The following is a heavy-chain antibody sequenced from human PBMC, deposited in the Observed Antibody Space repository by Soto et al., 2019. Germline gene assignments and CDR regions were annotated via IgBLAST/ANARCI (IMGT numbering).Heavy chain of an antibody. J-gene: IGHJ4*02. D-gene: IGHD4-17*01. CDR2: ISWNSGSI. V-gene: IGHV3-9*01. CDR1: GFTFDDYA. Sequence: GGSLRLSCAASGFTFDDYAMHWVRQAPGKGLEWVSGISWNSGSIGYADSVKGRFTISRDNAKNSLYLQMNSLRAEDTALYYCAKDGYDYGDYMSGFFDYWGQGTLVTVSS. CDR3: AKDGYDYGDYMSGFFDY.